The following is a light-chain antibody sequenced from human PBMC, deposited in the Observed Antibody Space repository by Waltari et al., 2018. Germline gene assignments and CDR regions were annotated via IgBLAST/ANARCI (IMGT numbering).Light chain of an antibody. V-gene: IGKV1-5*01. J-gene: IGKJ1*01. CDR3: QQYYTYSLWA. CDR1: ESIGTS. Sequence: DIQMTQSPSTLSASVGYRVPFTCRASESIGTSLAWYQQKSGKAPKLLIYHASTLEGGVPSRFSGSGSGTDFTLTISSLQPDDFATYFCQQYYTYSLWAFGQGTKVETK. CDR2: HAS.